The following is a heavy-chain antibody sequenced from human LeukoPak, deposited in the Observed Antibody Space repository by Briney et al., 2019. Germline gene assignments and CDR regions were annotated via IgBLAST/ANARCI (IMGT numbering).Heavy chain of an antibody. Sequence: GESLKISCKGSGYTFTSYWIAWVRQMPGKGLEWMGSIYPVDSDTKYSPSFQGQVTISADKSISTAFLQWTNLKASDTAMYYCARPTYSSGSLLFDSWGQRTLVTVSS. CDR2: IYPVDSDT. CDR3: ARPTYSSGSLLFDS. D-gene: IGHD6-25*01. V-gene: IGHV5-51*01. J-gene: IGHJ4*02. CDR1: GYTFTSYW.